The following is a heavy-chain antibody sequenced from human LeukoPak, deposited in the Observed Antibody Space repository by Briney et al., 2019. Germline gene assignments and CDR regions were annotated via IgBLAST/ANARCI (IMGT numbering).Heavy chain of an antibody. Sequence: PSETLSLTCAVYGGSFSGYYWSWIRQPPGKGLEWIGEINHSGSTNYNPSRKSRVTISVDTSQNQFSLKLSSVTAADTAVYYCARDLHYYGSGSSYMDVWGKGTTVTISS. V-gene: IGHV4-34*01. CDR1: GGSFSGYY. J-gene: IGHJ6*03. D-gene: IGHD3-10*01. CDR3: ARDLHYYGSGSSYMDV. CDR2: INHSGST.